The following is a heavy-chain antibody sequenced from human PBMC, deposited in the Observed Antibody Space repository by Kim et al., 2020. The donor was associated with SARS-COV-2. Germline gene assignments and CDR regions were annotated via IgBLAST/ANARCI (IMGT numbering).Heavy chain of an antibody. J-gene: IGHJ4*02. V-gene: IGHV3-11*05. Sequence: GGSLRLSCAASGFTFSYYYMSWIRQAPGKGLEWVSYISSSSSYTNYADSVKGRFTISRDNAKNSLYLQMNSLRAEDTAVYYCARGLHYYGSGRYYKVFDYWGQGTLVTVSS. D-gene: IGHD3-10*01. CDR1: GFTFSYYY. CDR3: ARGLHYYGSGRYYKVFDY. CDR2: ISSSSSYT.